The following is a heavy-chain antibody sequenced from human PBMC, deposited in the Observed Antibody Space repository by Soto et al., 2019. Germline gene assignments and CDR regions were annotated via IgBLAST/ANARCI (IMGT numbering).Heavy chain of an antibody. D-gene: IGHD3-22*01. V-gene: IGHV4-59*01. Sequence: QVQLQESGPGLVKPSETLSLTCTVSGGSISSYYWSWIRQPPGKGLEWIGYIYYSGSTNYNPSLXXRVTISVDTSXXQXAXXLSSVTAADTAVYYCARHRYYYDSSGYYHDQPFDYWGQGTLVTVSS. J-gene: IGHJ4*02. CDR2: IYYSGST. CDR3: ARHRYYYDSSGYYHDQPFDY. CDR1: GGSISSYY.